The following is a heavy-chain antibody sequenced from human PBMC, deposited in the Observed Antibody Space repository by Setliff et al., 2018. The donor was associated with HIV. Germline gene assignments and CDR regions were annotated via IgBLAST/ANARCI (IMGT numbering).Heavy chain of an antibody. V-gene: IGHV5-51*01. CDR3: ARLSGDLHMDV. CDR2: IYPGDSEI. D-gene: IGHD7-27*01. J-gene: IGHJ6*03. Sequence: GESLKISCKASGYGFNSYWIAWVRQMSGKGLEWMGIIYPGDSEIRYSPSFQGQVIISADKSISTAYLQWSSLKAPDTAKYYCARLSGDLHMDVWGKGTTVTVSS. CDR1: GYGFNSYW.